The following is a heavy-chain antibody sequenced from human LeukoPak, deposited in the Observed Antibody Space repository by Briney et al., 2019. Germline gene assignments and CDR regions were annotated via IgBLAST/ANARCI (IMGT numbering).Heavy chain of an antibody. D-gene: IGHD1-1*01. CDR1: GFTFSSYW. J-gene: IGHJ4*02. CDR3: ARDLNWETY. V-gene: IGHV3-7*01. Sequence: GGSLRLSCAASGFTFSSYWMTWVREAPGKGLEWVANIKPDGSQIYYVDSVKGRFTISRDNAKNSLYLQMNSLRAEDTAVYYCARDLNWETYWGQGTLVTVSS. CDR2: IKPDGSQI.